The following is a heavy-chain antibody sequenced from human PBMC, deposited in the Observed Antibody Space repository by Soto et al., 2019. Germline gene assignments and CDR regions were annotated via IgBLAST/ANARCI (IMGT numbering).Heavy chain of an antibody. V-gene: IGHV3-30*18. Sequence: PGGSLRLSCAASGFTFSSYGMHWVRQAPGKGLEWVAVISYDGSNKYYADSVKGRFTISRDNSKNTLYLQMNSLRAEDTAVYYCAKDLRSGDYGDYFGQGTLVTVSS. CDR1: GFTFSSYG. CDR3: AKDLRSGDYGDY. CDR2: ISYDGSNK. J-gene: IGHJ4*02. D-gene: IGHD2-8*02.